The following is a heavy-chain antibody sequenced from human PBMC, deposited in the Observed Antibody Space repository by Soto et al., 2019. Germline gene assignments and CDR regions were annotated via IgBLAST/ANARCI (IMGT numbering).Heavy chain of an antibody. CDR3: ARGAVPYYYGMDV. CDR1: GFTFSSYW. Sequence: PWGSLRLSCAASGFTFSSYWMSWVRQAPGKGLEWVANIKQDGSEKYYVDSVKGRFTISRDNAKNSLYLQMNSLRAEDTAGYYCARGAVPYYYGMDVWGQGTTVTVSS. D-gene: IGHD6-19*01. CDR2: IKQDGSEK. J-gene: IGHJ6*02. V-gene: IGHV3-7*04.